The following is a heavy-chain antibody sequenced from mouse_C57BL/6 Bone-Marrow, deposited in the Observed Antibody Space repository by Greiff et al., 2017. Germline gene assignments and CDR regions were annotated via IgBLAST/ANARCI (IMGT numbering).Heavy chain of an antibody. J-gene: IGHJ2*01. CDR1: GYTFTDYY. Sequence: QVQLKESGAELVRPGASVKLSCKASGYTFTDYYINWVKQRPGQGLEWIARIYPGSGNTYYNEKFKGKATLTAEKSSSTAYMQLSSLTSEDSAVYFCAIYYYGSRGGYFDYWGQGTTLTVSS. CDR3: AIYYYGSRGGYFDY. D-gene: IGHD1-1*01. V-gene: IGHV1-76*01. CDR2: IYPGSGNT.